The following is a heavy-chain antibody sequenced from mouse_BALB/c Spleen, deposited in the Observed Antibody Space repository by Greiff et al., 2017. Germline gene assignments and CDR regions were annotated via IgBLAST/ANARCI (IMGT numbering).Heavy chain of an antibody. CDR3: TTYDYDAMDY. CDR2: ISYSGST. V-gene: IGHV3-8*02. J-gene: IGHJ2*01. Sequence: EVKLQESGPSLVKPSQTLSLTCSVTGDSITSCYWNWIRKFPGNKLEYMGYISYSGSTYYNPSLKSRISITRDTSKNQYYLQLNSVTTEDTSTYVCTTYDYDAMDYWGQGTTLTVSS. D-gene: IGHD2-4*01. CDR1: GDSITSCY.